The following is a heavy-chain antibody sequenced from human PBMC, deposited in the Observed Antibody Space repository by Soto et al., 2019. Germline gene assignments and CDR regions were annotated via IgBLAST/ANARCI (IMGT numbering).Heavy chain of an antibody. J-gene: IGHJ6*02. CDR3: AMVDVYVTPSRQDG. CDR1: GYSFTRYG. CDR2: INAYNGNT. Sequence: QVQLVQSGAEVKNPGASVKVSCKASGYSFTRYGIGWARQAPGQGLEWMGWINAYNGNTNYAQNLQGRLTLTTDTSTTTAYMEFRSQRSNDTAIYYGAMVDVYVTPSRQDGWGQGTKVTVSS. V-gene: IGHV1-18*01. D-gene: IGHD3-16*01.